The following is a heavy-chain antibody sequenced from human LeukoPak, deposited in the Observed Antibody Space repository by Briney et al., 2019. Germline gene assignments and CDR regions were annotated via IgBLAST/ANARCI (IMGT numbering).Heavy chain of an antibody. Sequence: KPGGSLRLSCAASGFTFSAYSMNWVRQAPGRGLEWVSSISSSSRSIYNADSVKGRFTISRDNAKNSLYLQMNSLRAEDTAVYYCAGRRHRYQPFDYWGQGTLVTVSS. D-gene: IGHD2-2*01. CDR3: AGRRHRYQPFDY. V-gene: IGHV3-21*01. CDR1: GFTFSAYS. J-gene: IGHJ4*02. CDR2: ISSSSRSI.